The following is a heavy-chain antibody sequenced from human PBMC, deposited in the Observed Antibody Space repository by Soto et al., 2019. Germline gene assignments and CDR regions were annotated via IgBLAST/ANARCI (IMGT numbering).Heavy chain of an antibody. CDR1: GGSISSGGYY. Sequence: SETLSLTCTVSGGSISSGGYYWSWIRQHPGKGLEWIGYIYYSGSTYYNPSLKSRVTISVDTSKNQFSLKLSSVTAADTAVYYCARGHYNWFDPWGQGTLVTVSS. CDR3: ARGHYNWFDP. V-gene: IGHV4-31*03. J-gene: IGHJ5*02. CDR2: IYYSGST. D-gene: IGHD3-3*02.